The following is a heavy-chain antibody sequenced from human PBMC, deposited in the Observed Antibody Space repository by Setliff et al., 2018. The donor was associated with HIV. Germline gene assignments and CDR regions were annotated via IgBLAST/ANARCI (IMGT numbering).Heavy chain of an antibody. V-gene: IGHV4-61*02. D-gene: IGHD6-19*01. CDR2: IRTSGST. CDR3: ASSSGWYGAAQFDP. CDR1: GASISSSGDHF. J-gene: IGHJ5*02. Sequence: PSETLSLTCTVSGASISSSGDHFWSWVRQPAGQGLEWIGRIRTSGSTNYNPSLKSRVTISLDTSKNQFSLKLSSLTAADTAVYYCASSSGWYGAAQFDPWGQGTRVTVSS.